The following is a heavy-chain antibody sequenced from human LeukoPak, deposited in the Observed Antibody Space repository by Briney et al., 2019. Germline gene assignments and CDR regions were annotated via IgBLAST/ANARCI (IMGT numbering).Heavy chain of an antibody. V-gene: IGHV3-23*01. CDR3: ATAFYFDSSGPYWYFDL. Sequence: GGSLRLSCAASGFTFTTYAMNWVRQAPGKGLEWVSVISGSGGSTYYADSVKGRFTISRDNSKNTLYLEVNNLRAEDTAVYYCATAFYFDSSGPYWYFDLWGRGTLVTVSS. D-gene: IGHD3-22*01. J-gene: IGHJ2*01. CDR2: ISGSGGST. CDR1: GFTFTTYA.